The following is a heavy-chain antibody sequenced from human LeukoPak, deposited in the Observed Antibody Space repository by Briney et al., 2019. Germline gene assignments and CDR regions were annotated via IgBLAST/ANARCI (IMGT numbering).Heavy chain of an antibody. Sequence: GGSLRLSCAASGFIFSSFGMHWVRQAPGKGLEWAAFIQDDESNKFYADSVKGRFTISRDNSKNTLFLQMNSLRPEDTALYYCAKQMVERPHYYYMDVWGKGTTVTVSS. V-gene: IGHV3-30*02. CDR1: GFIFSSFG. D-gene: IGHD2-15*01. J-gene: IGHJ6*03. CDR2: IQDDESNK. CDR3: AKQMVERPHYYYMDV.